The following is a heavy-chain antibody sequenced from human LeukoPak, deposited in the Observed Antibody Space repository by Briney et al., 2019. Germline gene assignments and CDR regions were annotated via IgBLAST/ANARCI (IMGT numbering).Heavy chain of an antibody. V-gene: IGHV4-34*01. Sequence: PGGSLRLSCAASGFTFSSYSMNWIRQPPGKGLEWIGEINHSGSTNYNPSLKSRVTISVDTSKNQFSLKLSSVTAADTAVYYCARTTEGGYTYGYFYYYYMDVWGKGTTVTISS. CDR3: ARTTEGGYTYGYFYYYYMDV. J-gene: IGHJ6*03. CDR1: GFTFSSYS. D-gene: IGHD5-18*01. CDR2: INHSGST.